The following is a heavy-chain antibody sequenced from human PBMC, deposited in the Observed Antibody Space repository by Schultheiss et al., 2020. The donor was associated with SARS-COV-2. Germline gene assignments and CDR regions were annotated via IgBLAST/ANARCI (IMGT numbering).Heavy chain of an antibody. V-gene: IGHV4-59*01. J-gene: IGHJ4*02. D-gene: IGHD6-19*01. CDR2: VYYTGST. Sequence: SETLSLTCAVYGGSFSGNYWSWIRQPPGKGLEWIGYVYYTGSTNYNPSLKSRVTMSVDTSKNQLSLKLTSVTAADTAMYYCARASSGWYFDLDYWGQGTLVTVSS. CDR1: GGSFSGNY. CDR3: ARASSGWYFDLDY.